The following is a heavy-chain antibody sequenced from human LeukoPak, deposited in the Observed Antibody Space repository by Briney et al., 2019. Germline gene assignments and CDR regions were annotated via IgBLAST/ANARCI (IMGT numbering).Heavy chain of an antibody. CDR2: IYPGDSDT. CDR1: GYSFTTFW. D-gene: IGHD3-10*01. Sequence: GESLKISCTGSGYSFTTFWIGWVGQMTGQGLDWMGIIYPGDSDTRYSPSFEGQVTISADKSIRTAYLQWSSLKASDTAMYYCARPAYYGSGSYYTDSWGQGTLVTVSS. J-gene: IGHJ4*02. V-gene: IGHV5-51*01. CDR3: ARPAYYGSGSYYTDS.